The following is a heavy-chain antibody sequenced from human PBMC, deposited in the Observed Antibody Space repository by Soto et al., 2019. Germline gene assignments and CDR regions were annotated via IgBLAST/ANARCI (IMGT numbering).Heavy chain of an antibody. CDR2: MYHSGSD. J-gene: IGHJ3*01. Sequence: QVQLQESGPGLVKPSQTLSLTCTVSGDSISGGAYYWSWIRQHPGKGLEWIGSMYHSGSDYYNPSLKSRVSISVDMSKNQFSLKLSSVTAADTAVYYCARADWRWLHMNDVFDLWGQGTMLMVST. D-gene: IGHD5-12*01. V-gene: IGHV4-31*03. CDR1: GDSISGGAYY. CDR3: ARADWRWLHMNDVFDL.